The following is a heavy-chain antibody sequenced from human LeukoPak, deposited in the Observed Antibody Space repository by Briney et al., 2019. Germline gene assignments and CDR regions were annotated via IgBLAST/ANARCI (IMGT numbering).Heavy chain of an antibody. Sequence: ASVKVSFKASGYTFTSYDINWVRQATGQGLEWMGLMNPNSGNTGYAQKFQGRVTMTRNTSISTAYMELSSLRSEDTAVYYCAREVSSGYYFYYYYGMDVWGQGTTVTVSS. CDR3: AREVSSGYYFYYYYGMDV. J-gene: IGHJ6*02. CDR1: GYTFTSYD. D-gene: IGHD3-22*01. V-gene: IGHV1-8*01. CDR2: MNPNSGNT.